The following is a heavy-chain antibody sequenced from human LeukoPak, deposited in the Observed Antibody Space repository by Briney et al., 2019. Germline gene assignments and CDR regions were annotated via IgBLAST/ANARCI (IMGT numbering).Heavy chain of an antibody. CDR1: GGSISSYY. V-gene: IGHV4-59*08. D-gene: IGHD3-10*01. J-gene: IGHJ3*02. CDR3: ARRRGDYGSGELSI. CDR2: IYYTGNT. Sequence: RSSETLSLTCSVSGGSISSYYWMWLRQPPGKGLEWIGQIYYTGNTKYNPSLQSRVTISVDMSNSQFSLNLRSVTAADTALYFCARRRGDYGSGELSIWGQGTMVTVSS.